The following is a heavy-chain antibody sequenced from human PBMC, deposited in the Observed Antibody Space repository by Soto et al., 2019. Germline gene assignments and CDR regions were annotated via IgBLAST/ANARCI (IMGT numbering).Heavy chain of an antibody. V-gene: IGHV4-39*01. CDR2: IYYSGGT. D-gene: IGHD3-10*01. CDR3: ARYFSGSWVYCYYLDV. Sequence: PSETLSLTCTVSGGSISSSAYYWGWIRQPPGKGLEWIGSIYYSGGTYYNPSLKSRVTISVDTSKNQFSLKLNSVTAADTAVYYCARYFSGSWVYCYYLDVWGRGTTVTGSS. CDR1: GGSISSSAYY. J-gene: IGHJ6*03.